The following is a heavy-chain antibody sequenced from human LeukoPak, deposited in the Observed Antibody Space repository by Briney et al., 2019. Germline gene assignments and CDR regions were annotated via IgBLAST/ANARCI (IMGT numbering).Heavy chain of an antibody. J-gene: IGHJ4*02. V-gene: IGHV3-48*01. CDR1: GFIISRYS. CDR3: ARAYCSSITCFE. D-gene: IGHD2-2*01. CDR2: ISTSYSGI. Sequence: GGSLRLSCAASGFIISRYSMTWVRQAPGKGLEWVSSISTSYSGIYYADSVKGRFTISRDNAKNSLYLQMDSLRADDTAVYYCARAYCSSITCFEWGQGTLVTVSS.